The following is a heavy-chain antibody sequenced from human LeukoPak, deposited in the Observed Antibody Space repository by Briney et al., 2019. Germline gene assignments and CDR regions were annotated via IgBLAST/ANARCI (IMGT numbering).Heavy chain of an antibody. Sequence: GGSLRLSCAASGFTFSNYAMSWVRRTPGKGLEWVSAISGSSAGTYYADSVKGRFTISRDNSKNTLYLQMNSLRAEDTAVYYCATGSYGDYYGLVEYYFHYWGQGSLVTVSS. D-gene: IGHD4-17*01. V-gene: IGHV3-23*01. CDR2: ISGSSAGT. CDR3: ATGSYGDYYGLVEYYFHY. J-gene: IGHJ4*02. CDR1: GFTFSNYA.